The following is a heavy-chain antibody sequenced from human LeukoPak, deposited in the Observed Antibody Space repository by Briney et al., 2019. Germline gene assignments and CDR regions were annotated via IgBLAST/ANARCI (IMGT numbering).Heavy chain of an antibody. V-gene: IGHV3-66*01. Sequence: GGSLRLSCAASGFTVSSNYMSWVRQAPGKGLEWVSVIYSGGTTNYADSVKGRLTISRDNSKNTLYLQVNSLRAEDTAIYFCARFLSYYYGLDVWGQGTTVTVSS. J-gene: IGHJ6*02. CDR2: IYSGGTT. CDR1: GFTVSSNY. CDR3: ARFLSYYYGLDV.